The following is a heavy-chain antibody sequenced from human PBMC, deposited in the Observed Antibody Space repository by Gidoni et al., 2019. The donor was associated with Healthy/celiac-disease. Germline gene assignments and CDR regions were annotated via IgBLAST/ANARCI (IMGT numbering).Heavy chain of an antibody. CDR3: AKDAPYGDYFVDYGMDV. CDR1: GFTFSSYA. J-gene: IGHJ6*02. D-gene: IGHD4-17*01. CDR2: ISGSGGST. V-gene: IGHV3-23*01. Sequence: EVQLLESGGGLVQPGGSLRLSCAASGFTFSSYAMSWVRQAPGKGLEWVSAISGSGGSTYYADSVKGRFTISRDNSKNTLYLQMNSLRAEDTAVYYCAKDAPYGDYFVDYGMDVWGQGTTVTVSS.